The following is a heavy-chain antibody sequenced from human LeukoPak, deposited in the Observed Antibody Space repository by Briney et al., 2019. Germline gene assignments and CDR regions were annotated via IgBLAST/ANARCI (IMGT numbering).Heavy chain of an antibody. D-gene: IGHD3-3*01. V-gene: IGHV4-39*07. CDR2: IYHSGST. J-gene: IGHJ4*02. CDR1: GGSISSSTYY. Sequence: SETLSLTCTVSGGSISSSTYYWGWIRQPPGKGLEWIGSIYHSGSTYYNPSLKSRVTISVDTSKNQFSLKLSSVTAADTAVYYCARSTSYYDFWSGYSSFDYWGQGTLVTVSS. CDR3: ARSTSYYDFWSGYSSFDY.